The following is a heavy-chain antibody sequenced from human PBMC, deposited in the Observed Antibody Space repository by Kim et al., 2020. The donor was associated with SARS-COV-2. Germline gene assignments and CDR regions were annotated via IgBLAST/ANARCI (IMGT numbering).Heavy chain of an antibody. CDR1: GFSFSDFD. D-gene: IGHD6-13*01. Sequence: GGSLRLSCAGSGFSFSDFDVHWVRQAPGKGLEWVGVMSYDESRKYYGGSVKGRVTISRDDSKNTVYLSLNGLTPEDTAVYYCVRVGIAKAGICNYF. V-gene: IGHV3-30*03. CDR3: VRVGIAKAGICNYF. CDR2: MSYDESRK. J-gene: IGHJ1*01.